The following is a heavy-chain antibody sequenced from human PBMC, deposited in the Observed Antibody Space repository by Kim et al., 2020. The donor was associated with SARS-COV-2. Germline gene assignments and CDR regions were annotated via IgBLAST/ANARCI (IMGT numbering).Heavy chain of an antibody. Sequence: ASVKVSCKASGYTFTSYGISWVRQAPGQGLEWMGWISAYNGNTNYAQKLQGRVTMTTDTTTSTAYMELRRLRSDDKAGYYCARERHSSSWYVFDPWGQGTLVSVSS. V-gene: IGHV1-18*04. CDR3: ARERHSSSWYVFDP. CDR1: GYTFTSYG. D-gene: IGHD6-13*01. CDR2: ISAYNGNT. J-gene: IGHJ5*02.